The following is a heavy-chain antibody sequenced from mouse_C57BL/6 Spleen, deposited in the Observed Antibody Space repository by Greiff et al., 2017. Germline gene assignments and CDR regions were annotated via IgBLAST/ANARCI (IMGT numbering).Heavy chain of an antibody. J-gene: IGHJ2*01. V-gene: IGHV5-4*01. Sequence: EVQGVESGGGLVKPGGSLKLSCAASGFTFSSYAMSWVRQTPEKRLEWVATISDGGSYTYYPDNVKGRFTISRDNAKNNLYLQMSHLKSEDTAMYYCARGGTVVRFDYWGQGTTLTVSS. D-gene: IGHD1-1*01. CDR3: ARGGTVVRFDY. CDR1: GFTFSSYA. CDR2: ISDGGSYT.